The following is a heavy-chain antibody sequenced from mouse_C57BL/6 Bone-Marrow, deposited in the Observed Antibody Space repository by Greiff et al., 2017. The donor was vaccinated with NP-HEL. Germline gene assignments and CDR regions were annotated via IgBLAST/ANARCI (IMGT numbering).Heavy chain of an antibody. V-gene: IGHV5-12*01. Sequence: EVQVVESGGGLVQPGGSLKLSCAASGFTFSDYYMYWVRQTPEKRLEWVAYISNGGGSTYYPDTVKGRFTISRDNAKNTLYLQMSRLKSEDTAMYYCARQNYGSILDYWGQGTTLTVSS. D-gene: IGHD1-1*01. CDR1: GFTFSDYY. CDR3: ARQNYGSILDY. CDR2: ISNGGGST. J-gene: IGHJ2*01.